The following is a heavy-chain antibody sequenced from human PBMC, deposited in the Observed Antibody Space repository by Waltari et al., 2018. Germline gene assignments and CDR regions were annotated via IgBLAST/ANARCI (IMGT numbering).Heavy chain of an antibody. J-gene: IGHJ4*02. CDR1: GFTLSTHW. CDR3: ARSRKSRPRYFDY. V-gene: IGHV3-7*01. Sequence: EVQLVESGGGLVQPGGSLRLSCAASGFTLSTHWMSWVRQAPGKGLEWVANIKQDGSVKDYVDSVKGRFTISRDNAKNSVYLQMNSLGVEDTAVYYCARSRKSRPRYFDYWGQGTLVTVSS. CDR2: IKQDGSVK.